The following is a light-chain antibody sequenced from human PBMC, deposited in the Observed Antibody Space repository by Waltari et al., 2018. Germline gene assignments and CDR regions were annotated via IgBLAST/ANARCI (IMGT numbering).Light chain of an antibody. CDR2: DDN. CDR1: TSNLGNNY. V-gene: IGLV1-51*01. J-gene: IGLJ1*01. Sequence: QSVLTQPPSLSAAPGQKVTISCSGSTSNLGNNYVYWYQLRPGTAPKLLIYDDNKRPSGIPDRFSGSKSGTSATLGITGLQTGDEADYYCGTWDTSLSAEVFGSGTKVTVL. CDR3: GTWDTSLSAEV.